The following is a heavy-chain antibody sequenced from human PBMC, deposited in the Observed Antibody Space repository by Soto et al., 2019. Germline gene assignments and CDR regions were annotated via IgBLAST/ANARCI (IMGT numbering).Heavy chain of an antibody. CDR2: ISYDGSNK. J-gene: IGHJ2*01. V-gene: IGHV3-30-3*01. CDR3: ARDSTSRYFDL. CDR1: GFTFSSYA. Sequence: QVQLVESGGGVVQPGRSLRLSCAASGFTFSSYAMHWVRQAPGKGLEWVAVISYDGSNKYYADSVKGRFTISRDNSKNTQYLQMNSLRAEDTAVYYCARDSTSRYFDLWGRGTLVTVSS.